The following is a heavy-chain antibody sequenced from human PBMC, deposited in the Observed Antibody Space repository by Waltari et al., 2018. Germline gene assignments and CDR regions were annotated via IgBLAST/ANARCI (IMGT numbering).Heavy chain of an antibody. J-gene: IGHJ4*02. CDR2: IYWNDDK. V-gene: IGHV2-5*01. CDR3: ARYLNYYDSSGYSPYYFDY. Sequence: QITLKESGPTLVKPTQTLTLTCTFSWFSLSTSGVGVGWIRQPPGKPLEWLALIYWNDDKRYSPSLKSRLTITKDTSKNQVVLTMTNMDPVDTATYYCARYLNYYDSSGYSPYYFDYWGQGTLVTVSS. D-gene: IGHD3-22*01. CDR1: WFSLSTSGVG.